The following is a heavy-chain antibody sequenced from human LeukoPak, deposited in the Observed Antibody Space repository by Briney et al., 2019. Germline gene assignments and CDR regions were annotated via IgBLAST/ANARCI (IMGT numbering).Heavy chain of an antibody. CDR3: AKVASLVGNAFDI. V-gene: IGHV3-23*01. Sequence: GGSLRLSCAASGFTFSSYAMSWFRQAPGKGLEWVSAISGSGGSTYYADSVKGRFTMSRDNSKNTLYLQMNSLRAEDTAVYYCAKVASLVGNAFDIWGQGTMVTVSS. CDR1: GFTFSSYA. D-gene: IGHD6-6*01. J-gene: IGHJ3*02. CDR2: ISGSGGST.